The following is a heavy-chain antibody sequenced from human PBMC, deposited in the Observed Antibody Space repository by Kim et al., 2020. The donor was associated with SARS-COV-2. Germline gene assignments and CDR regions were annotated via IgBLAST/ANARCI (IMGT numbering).Heavy chain of an antibody. V-gene: IGHV1-3*01. CDR3: ARGVGFCSGDSCYQGWFDT. J-gene: IGHJ5*02. CDR1: GYTFTSFA. CDR2: INPGNGNT. Sequence: ASVKVSCKTSGYTFTSFAIHWVRQAPGQRLEWMGLINPGNGNTEYSEKVQGGVAITRDTSASTAYMELSSLISEDTAVYYCARGVGFCSGDSCYQGWFDTWGQGTPVTVSS. D-gene: IGHD2-15*01.